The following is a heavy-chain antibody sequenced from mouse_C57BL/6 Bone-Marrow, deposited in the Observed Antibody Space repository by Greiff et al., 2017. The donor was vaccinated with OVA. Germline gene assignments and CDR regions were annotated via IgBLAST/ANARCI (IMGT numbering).Heavy chain of an antibody. CDR3: ASYYSNPWYFDV. D-gene: IGHD2-5*01. Sequence: DVHLVESGPGLVKPSQSLSLTCSVTGYSITSGYYWNWIRQFPGNKLEWMGYISYDGSNNYNPSLKNRISITRDTSKNQFFLKLNSVTTEDTATYYCASYYSNPWYFDVWGTGTTVTVSS. CDR2: ISYDGSN. V-gene: IGHV3-6*01. CDR1: GYSITSGYY. J-gene: IGHJ1*03.